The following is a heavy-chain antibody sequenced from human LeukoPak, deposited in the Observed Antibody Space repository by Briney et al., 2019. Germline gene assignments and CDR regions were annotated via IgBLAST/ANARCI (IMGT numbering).Heavy chain of an antibody. D-gene: IGHD1-14*01. V-gene: IGHV3-74*01. CDR1: GFSLSNYW. CDR3: APGMITGPPGY. CDR2: ISPDGSQT. J-gene: IGHJ4*02. Sequence: GGSLRVSCVASGFSLSNYWMQWVGQARGKGLMWVSQISPDGSQTFYGDCVKGGLTISRDISKNTLYLHMNRLRAEHTAVHYCAPGMITGPPGYCRQPTLLTVPS.